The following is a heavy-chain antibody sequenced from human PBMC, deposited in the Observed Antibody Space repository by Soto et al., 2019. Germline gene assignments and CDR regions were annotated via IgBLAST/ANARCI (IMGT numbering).Heavy chain of an antibody. J-gene: IGHJ5*02. CDR2: IWYDGSNK. CDR3: ARDGSRESGGVKHDLTDFDP. CDR1: GFIFSSYG. V-gene: IGHV3-33*01. Sequence: QVQLVESGGGVVQPGRSLRLSCAASGFIFSSYGMHWVRQAPGKGLEWVAVIWYDGSNKYYADSVKGRITISRDNSNKALYLQMNSLRDDDTAVYYCARDGSRESGGVKHDLTDFDPWGQGTLVTVSS. D-gene: IGHD2-2*01.